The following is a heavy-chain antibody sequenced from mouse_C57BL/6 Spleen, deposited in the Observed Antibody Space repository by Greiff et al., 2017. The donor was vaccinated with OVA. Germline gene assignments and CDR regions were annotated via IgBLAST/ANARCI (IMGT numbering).Heavy chain of an antibody. Sequence: EVKLMESGAELVRPGASVKLSCTASGFNIKDDYMHWVKQRPEQGLEWIGWIDPENGDTEYASKFQGKATITADTSSNTAYLQLSSLTSEDTAVYYCTTSYYGSSPWFAYWGQGTLVTVSA. CDR3: TTSYYGSSPWFAY. D-gene: IGHD1-1*01. CDR2: IDPENGDT. V-gene: IGHV14-4*01. J-gene: IGHJ3*01. CDR1: GFNIKDDY.